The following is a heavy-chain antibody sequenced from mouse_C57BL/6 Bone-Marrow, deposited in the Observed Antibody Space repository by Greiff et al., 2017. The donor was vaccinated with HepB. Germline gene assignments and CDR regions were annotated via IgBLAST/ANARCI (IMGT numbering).Heavy chain of an antibody. CDR2: IDPENGDT. CDR1: GFNIKDDY. J-gene: IGHJ2*01. CDR3: TITTVVFDY. Sequence: EVKLMESGAELVRPGASVKLSCTASGFNIKDDYMHWVKQRPEQGLEWIGWIDPENGDTEYASKFQGKATITADTSSNTAYLQLSSLTSEDTAVYYCTITTVVFDYWGQGTTLTVSS. V-gene: IGHV14-4*01. D-gene: IGHD1-1*01.